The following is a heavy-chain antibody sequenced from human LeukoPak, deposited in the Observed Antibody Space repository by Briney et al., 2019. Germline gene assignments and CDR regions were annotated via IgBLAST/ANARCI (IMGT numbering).Heavy chain of an antibody. CDR3: ARDRAGIDY. V-gene: IGHV3-48*04. CDR1: GFTFSSYG. Sequence: GRSLRLSCAAPGFTFSSYGMHWVRQAPGKGLEWVSYISSSSSTIYYADSVKGRFTISRDNAKNSLYLQMNSLRAEDTAVYYCARDRAGIDYWGQGTLVTVSS. J-gene: IGHJ4*02. CDR2: ISSSSSTI.